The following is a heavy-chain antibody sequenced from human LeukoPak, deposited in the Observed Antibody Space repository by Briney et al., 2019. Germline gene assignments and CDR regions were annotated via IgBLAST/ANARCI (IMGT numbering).Heavy chain of an antibody. Sequence: ASVKVSCKASGYTFTGYYMHWVRQAPGQGLEWMGWINPNSGGTNYAQKFQGRVTMTRDTSISTAYMELSRLRSDDTAVYYCARVHVLRYFDWLIAYWGQGTLVTVSS. V-gene: IGHV1-2*02. J-gene: IGHJ4*02. CDR1: GYTFTGYY. D-gene: IGHD3-9*01. CDR3: ARVHVLRYFDWLIAY. CDR2: INPNSGGT.